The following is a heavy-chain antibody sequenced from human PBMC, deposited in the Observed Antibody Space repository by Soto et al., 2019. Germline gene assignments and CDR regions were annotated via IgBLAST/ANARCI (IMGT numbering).Heavy chain of an antibody. CDR3: ARDSRTTTVVKY. V-gene: IGHV3-30*03. J-gene: IGHJ4*02. CDR2: ISYDGSNK. CDR1: GFTFSNYG. D-gene: IGHD4-17*01. Sequence: GGSLRLSCADSGFTFSNYGMHWVRQAPGKGLEWVAAISYDGSNKYYADSVEGRYTISRDNSKSTVYLQMNSLRAEDTAIYYCARDSRTTTVVKYWGQGTLVTVSS.